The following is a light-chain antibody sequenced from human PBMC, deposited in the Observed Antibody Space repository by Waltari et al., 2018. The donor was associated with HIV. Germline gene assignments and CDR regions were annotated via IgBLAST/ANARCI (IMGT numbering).Light chain of an antibody. V-gene: IGKV1-12*01. CDR2: AAS. CDR3: QQANTFPLD. Sequence: DIQMTQSPSSISASVGDRVTIICRASQDIRSWLAWYQQKPGKAPKLLIYAASSLHGGVPSRFSGSGSGTDFALNISSLQPEDSATYYCQQANTFPLDFGQGTNLEIK. J-gene: IGKJ2*01. CDR1: QDIRSW.